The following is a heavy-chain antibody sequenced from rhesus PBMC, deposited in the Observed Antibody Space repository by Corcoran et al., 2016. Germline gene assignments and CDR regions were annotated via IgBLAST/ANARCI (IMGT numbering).Heavy chain of an antibody. V-gene: IGHV4S5*01. D-gene: IGHD3-34*01. CDR2: IGGSSGRT. CDR1: GGSISGHN. Sequence: QVQLQESGPGLVKPSETLSLTCAVSGGSISGHNWNWLRQPPGTGLDWIGYIGGSSGRTDYNSSLKTRVTISTDTSKNQFSLNLISVTAADTAVYYCARAAPGVDYAFDVWGQGLRVTVSS. CDR3: ARAAPGVDYAFDV. J-gene: IGHJ3*01.